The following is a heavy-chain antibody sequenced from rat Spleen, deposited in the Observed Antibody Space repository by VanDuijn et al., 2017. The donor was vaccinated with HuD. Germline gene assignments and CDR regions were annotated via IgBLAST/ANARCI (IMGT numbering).Heavy chain of an antibody. Sequence: QVQLKESGPGLVLPSQTLSLTCTVSGFSLSNYGVIWLRQPPGKGLEWMGVIWGNGNTNYNSALKSRLSISRDTSKSQIYLKMNSLQTEDTATYFCARADVAGLSTDGIWGQGIMVTVSS. V-gene: IGHV2-13*01. D-gene: IGHD1-2*01. CDR3: ARADVAGLSTDGI. CDR1: GFSLSNYG. J-gene: IGHJ2*01. CDR2: IWGNGNT.